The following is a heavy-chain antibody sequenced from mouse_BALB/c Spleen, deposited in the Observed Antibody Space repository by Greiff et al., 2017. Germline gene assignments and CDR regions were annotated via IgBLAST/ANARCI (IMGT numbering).Heavy chain of an antibody. J-gene: IGHJ4*01. V-gene: IGHV1S56*01. CDR1: GYTFTSYY. Sequence: QVQLKESGPELVKPGASVRISCKASGYTFTSYYIHWVKQRPGQGLEWIGWIYPGNVNTKYNEKFKGKATLTADKSSSTAYMQLSSLTSEDSAVYFCARDGSSFFYAMDYWGQGTSVTVSS. CDR2: IYPGNVNT. D-gene: IGHD1-1*01. CDR3: ARDGSSFFYAMDY.